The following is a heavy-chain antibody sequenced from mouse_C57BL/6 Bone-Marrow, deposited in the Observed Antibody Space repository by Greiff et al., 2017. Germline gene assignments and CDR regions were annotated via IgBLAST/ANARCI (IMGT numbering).Heavy chain of an antibody. D-gene: IGHD1-1*01. J-gene: IGHJ1*03. CDR1: GFSLSTSGMG. V-gene: IGHV8-12*01. CDR3: ARGGSSYWYFDV. Sequence: HVTLKESGPGILQSSQTLSLTCSFSGFSLSTSGMGVSWIRQPSGKGLEWLAHLYWDDDKRSNPSLKSRLTISTDTSRNQVVLKITSVDTADTATYYGARGGSSYWYFDVWGTGTTVTVSS. CDR2: LYWDDDK.